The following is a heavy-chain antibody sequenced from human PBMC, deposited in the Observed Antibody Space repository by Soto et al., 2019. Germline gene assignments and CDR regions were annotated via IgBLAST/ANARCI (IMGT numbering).Heavy chain of an antibody. V-gene: IGHV3-48*03. CDR2: ISSSGSTI. CDR3: ARDRISTMIVVADYYGMDV. J-gene: IGHJ6*02. Sequence: EVQLVESGGGLVQPGGSLRLSCAASGFTFSSYEMNWVRQAPGKGLEWVSYISSSGSTIYYADSVKGRFTISRDNAKNSLYLQMNSLRAEDTAVYYCARDRISTMIVVADYYGMDVWGQGTTVTVSS. D-gene: IGHD3-22*01. CDR1: GFTFSSYE.